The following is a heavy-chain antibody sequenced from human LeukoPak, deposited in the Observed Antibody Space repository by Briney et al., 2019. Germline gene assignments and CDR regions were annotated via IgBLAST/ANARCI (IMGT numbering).Heavy chain of an antibody. CDR1: GDSVSSNSV. CDR2: TYYRSKWYN. D-gene: IGHD1-26*01. CDR3: ARVGSYLDAFDM. V-gene: IGHV6-1*01. J-gene: IGHJ3*02. Sequence: SQTFSLTCAISGDSVSSNSVWNWIRPSPSRGLEWLGMTYYRSKWYNDYAVSVKSRITVNLDTSKNQFSLQLNSVTPEDTAVYYCARVGSYLDAFDMWGQGTMVTVSS.